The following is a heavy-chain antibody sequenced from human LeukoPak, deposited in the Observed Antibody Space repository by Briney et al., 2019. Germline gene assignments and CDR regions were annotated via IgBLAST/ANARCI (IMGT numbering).Heavy chain of an antibody. D-gene: IGHD6-13*01. CDR3: ARGWEAAACDY. J-gene: IGHJ4*02. V-gene: IGHV3-30*03. Sequence: GGSLRLSCAASGFTFRSYGMHWVRQAPGKGLEWVAVISYDGSNKYYADSVKGRLTISRDNSKNTLYLQMNSLRAEDTAVYYCARGWEAAACDYWGQGTLVTVSS. CDR1: GFTFRSYG. CDR2: ISYDGSNK.